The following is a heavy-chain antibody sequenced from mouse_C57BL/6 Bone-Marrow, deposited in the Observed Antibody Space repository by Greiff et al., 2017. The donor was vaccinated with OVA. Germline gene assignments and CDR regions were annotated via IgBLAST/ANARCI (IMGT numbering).Heavy chain of an antibody. Sequence: QVTLKVSGPGILQSSQTLSLTCSFSGFSLNTSNMGVSWIRQPSGKGLEWLAHIYWDDDKRYNPSLKSRLTISKHTSRNQVFLKITSVDTADTATYYCARRGGYSTRGYYAMDYWGQGTSVTVSS. CDR2: IYWDDDK. V-gene: IGHV8-12*01. J-gene: IGHJ4*01. CDR3: ARRGGYSTRGYYAMDY. D-gene: IGHD2-2*01. CDR1: GFSLNTSNMG.